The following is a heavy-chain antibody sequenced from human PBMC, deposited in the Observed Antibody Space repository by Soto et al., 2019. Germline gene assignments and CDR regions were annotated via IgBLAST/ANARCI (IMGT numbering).Heavy chain of an antibody. J-gene: IGHJ6*02. V-gene: IGHV1-69*12. CDR1: GGTFSSYA. D-gene: IGHD3-3*01. Sequence: QVQLVQSGAEVKKPGSSVKVSCTASGGTFSSYAISWVRQAPGHGLEWMGGIIPIFGTANYAQKFQGRVTITADESTSTAYMELSSLRSEDAAVYYCARDYDFWSGYGPNGMYVWGQGTTVTVSS. CDR3: ARDYDFWSGYGPNGMYV. CDR2: IIPIFGTA.